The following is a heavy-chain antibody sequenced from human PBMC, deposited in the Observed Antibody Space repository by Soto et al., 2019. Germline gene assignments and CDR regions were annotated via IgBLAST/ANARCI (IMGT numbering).Heavy chain of an antibody. Sequence: SETLSLTCAVSGGSISSSNWWSWVRQPPGKGLEWIGEIYHSGSTNYNPSLKSRVTISVDKSKNQFSLKLSSVTAADTAVYYCARTSGYGGSSGAEYFQHWGQGTLVTVSS. V-gene: IGHV4-4*02. CDR3: ARTSGYGGSSGAEYFQH. CDR2: IYHSGST. J-gene: IGHJ1*01. CDR1: GGSISSSNW. D-gene: IGHD4-17*01.